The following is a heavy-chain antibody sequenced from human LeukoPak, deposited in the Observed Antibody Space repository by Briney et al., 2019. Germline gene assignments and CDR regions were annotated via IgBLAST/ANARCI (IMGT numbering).Heavy chain of an antibody. D-gene: IGHD3-10*01. CDR3: ARAYGSLDY. CDR2: IISSISTI. V-gene: IGHV3-48*01. J-gene: IGHJ4*02. Sequence: WVSYIISSISTIYYADSVKGRFTISRNNGKNSLYLQMNSLRAEDTAVYYCARAYGSLDYWGQGTLVTVSS.